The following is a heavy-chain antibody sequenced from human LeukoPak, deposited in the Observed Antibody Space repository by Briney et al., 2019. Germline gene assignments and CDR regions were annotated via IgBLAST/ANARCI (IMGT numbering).Heavy chain of an antibody. V-gene: IGHV3-21*01. Sequence: PGGSLRLSCAASGFTFSSYAMSWVRQAPGKGLEWVSSISSSSSYIYYADSVKGRFTISRDNAKNSLYLQMNSLRAEDTAVYYCARDAPDCSSTSCYEDYGMDVWGQGTTVTVSS. CDR3: ARDAPDCSSTSCYEDYGMDV. CDR1: GFTFSSYA. CDR2: ISSSSSYI. J-gene: IGHJ6*02. D-gene: IGHD2-2*01.